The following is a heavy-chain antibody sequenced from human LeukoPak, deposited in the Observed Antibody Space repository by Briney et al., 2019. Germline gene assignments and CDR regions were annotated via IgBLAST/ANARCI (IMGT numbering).Heavy chain of an antibody. Sequence: GGSLRLSCAAPGFTFSTYWMSWIRQAPGKGLEWVANINQDGSEKNYVHSMRGRFTISRDNAKNSLYLQMNTLRAEDTAFYYCTMNTGESWGQGTLVTVSS. CDR3: TMNTGES. V-gene: IGHV3-7*02. CDR1: GFTFSTYW. CDR2: INQDGSEK. D-gene: IGHD7-27*01. J-gene: IGHJ5*02.